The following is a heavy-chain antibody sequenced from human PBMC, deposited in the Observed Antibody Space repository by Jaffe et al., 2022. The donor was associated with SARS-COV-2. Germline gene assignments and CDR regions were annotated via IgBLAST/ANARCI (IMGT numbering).Heavy chain of an antibody. CDR1: GFTVSSNY. V-gene: IGHV3-53*01. D-gene: IGHD3-3*01. J-gene: IGHJ6*02. CDR2: IYSGGST. Sequence: EVQLVESGGGLIQPGGSLRLSCAASGFTVSSNYMSWVRQAPGKGLEWVSVIYSGGSTYYADSVKGRFTISRDNSKNTLYLQMNSLRAEDTAVYYCATAILRFLEWLPGGMDVWGQGTTVTVSS. CDR3: ATAILRFLEWLPGGMDV.